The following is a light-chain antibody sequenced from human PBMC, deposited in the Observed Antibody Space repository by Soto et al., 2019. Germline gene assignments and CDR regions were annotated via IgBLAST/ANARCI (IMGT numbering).Light chain of an antibody. V-gene: IGKV3-20*01. J-gene: IGKJ1*01. CDR1: QSVNHN. CDR3: QQYGSSGT. Sequence: VMTQSPDTLSVSPGQRVSLSCRASQSVNHNLAWYQQKPGQAPRLLIYGASSRATGIPDRFSGSGSGTDFTLTISRLEPEDFAVYYCQQYGSSGTFGQGTKVDIK. CDR2: GAS.